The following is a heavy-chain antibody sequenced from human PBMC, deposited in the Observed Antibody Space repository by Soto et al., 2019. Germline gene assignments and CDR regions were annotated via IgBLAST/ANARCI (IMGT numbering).Heavy chain of an antibody. CDR3: SLLGSGSHYVY. CDR2: ISGSGDST. D-gene: IGHD1-26*01. V-gene: IGHV3-23*01. J-gene: IGHJ4*02. CDR1: GFTFSSYA. Sequence: EVQLLESGGGLEQPGGSLRLSCAASGFTFSSYAMNWVRQAPGKGLEWVSVISGSGDSTYYADSVMGLFTISRDNSKHTLFLLMISLISEVPAVFFSSLLGSGSHYVYWGQGTMVTFSS.